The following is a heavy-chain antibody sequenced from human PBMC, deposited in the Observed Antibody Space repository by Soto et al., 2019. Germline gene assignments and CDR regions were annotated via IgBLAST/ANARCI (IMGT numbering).Heavy chain of an antibody. Sequence: GESLKISRNGSGYRFTSYWISLVRQTPGNGLEWMGRIDPSDYYTNYSPSFPGNVTISADKSISTAYLQWSSLKASDTAMYYCARGLTTVSSDWFDPWGQGTLVTVSS. CDR3: ARGLTTVSSDWFDP. CDR1: GYRFTSYW. D-gene: IGHD4-4*01. CDR2: IDPSDYYT. V-gene: IGHV5-10-1*01. J-gene: IGHJ5*02.